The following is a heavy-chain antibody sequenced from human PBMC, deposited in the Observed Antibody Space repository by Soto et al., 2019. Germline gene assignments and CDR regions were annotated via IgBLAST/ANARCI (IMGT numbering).Heavy chain of an antibody. CDR2: IYTSGST. Sequence: SETLSLTCTVSGGSISSYYWSWIRQPAGKVLEWIGRIYTSGSTNYNPSLKSRVTMSVDTSKNQFSLKLSSVTAADTAVYYCARDQPPSSGYYDSSGYRSYYYGMDVWGQGTTVTVSS. CDR1: GGSISSYY. J-gene: IGHJ6*02. CDR3: ARDQPPSSGYYDSSGYRSYYYGMDV. D-gene: IGHD3-22*01. V-gene: IGHV4-4*07.